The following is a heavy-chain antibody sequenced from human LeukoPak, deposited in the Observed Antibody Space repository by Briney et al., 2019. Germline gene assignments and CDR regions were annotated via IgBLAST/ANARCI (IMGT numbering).Heavy chain of an antibody. D-gene: IGHD6-25*01. CDR2: IKSDGSST. CDR1: GFTFSSYW. CDR3: ARVGARLGAFDI. J-gene: IGHJ3*02. V-gene: IGHV3-74*01. Sequence: PGGSLRLSCAASGFTFSSYWMHWVRQAPGKGLVWVSRIKSDGSSTSYADSVKGRFTISRDNAKNTLYLQMNSLGAEDTAVYYCARVGARLGAFDIWGQGTMVTVSS.